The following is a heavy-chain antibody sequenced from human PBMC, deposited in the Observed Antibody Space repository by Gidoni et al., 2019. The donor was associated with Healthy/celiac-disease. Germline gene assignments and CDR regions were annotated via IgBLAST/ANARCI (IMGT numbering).Heavy chain of an antibody. Sequence: QVQLVQSGDEVKKPGASVKVSCKASGYTFTSYDINWVRQATGQGLEWMGWMNPNSGNTGYAQKFQGRVTMTRNTSISTAYMELSSLRSEDTAVYYCARDMIVVSVTDYGMDVWGQGTTVTVSS. CDR1: GYTFTSYD. CDR3: ARDMIVVSVTDYGMDV. CDR2: MNPNSGNT. V-gene: IGHV1-8*01. J-gene: IGHJ6*02. D-gene: IGHD3-22*01.